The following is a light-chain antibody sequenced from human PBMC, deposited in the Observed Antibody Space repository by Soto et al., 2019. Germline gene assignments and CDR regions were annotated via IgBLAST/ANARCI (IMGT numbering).Light chain of an antibody. V-gene: IGLV1-40*01. J-gene: IGLJ2*01. CDR2: GNR. Sequence: QSVLTQPPSVSGAPGQRVTLSCTGSRSNIGAAYDVNWYQQRPGSAPKLLIYGNRNRPSGVPDRFSGSRSGTSASLAITGLQVDDEADYYCSSYTSSSTLERVFGGGTKLTVL. CDR1: RSNIGAAYD. CDR3: SSYTSSSTLERV.